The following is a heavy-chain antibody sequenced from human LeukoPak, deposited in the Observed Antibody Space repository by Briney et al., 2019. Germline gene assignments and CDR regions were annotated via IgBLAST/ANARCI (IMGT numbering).Heavy chain of an antibody. CDR1: GFTFSTYA. V-gene: IGHV3-30-3*01. Sequence: GRSLRLSCAASGFTFSTYAMHWVRQGPGKGLEWVAVISYDGSNKYYADSVKGRFTISRDNSKNTLYLQMSSLSAEDTAVYYCAREIFNGFDIWGQGTMVTVSS. J-gene: IGHJ3*02. CDR3: AREIFNGFDI. CDR2: ISYDGSNK.